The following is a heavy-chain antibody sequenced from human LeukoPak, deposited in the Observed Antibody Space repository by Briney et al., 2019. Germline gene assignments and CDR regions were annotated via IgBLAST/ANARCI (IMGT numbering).Heavy chain of an antibody. Sequence: ASVKVSCKAFGYTFTDYGITWVRQAPGQGLQWLGWVSANTGNTNYAQRFQGRVTMTIDTSTSTAYMELRSLGSDDTPVYYCVRVKSNNWWGNFDYWGQGALVTVSS. CDR2: VSANTGNT. CDR1: GYTFTDYG. CDR3: VRVKSNNWWGNFDY. D-gene: IGHD1-20*01. J-gene: IGHJ4*02. V-gene: IGHV1-18*04.